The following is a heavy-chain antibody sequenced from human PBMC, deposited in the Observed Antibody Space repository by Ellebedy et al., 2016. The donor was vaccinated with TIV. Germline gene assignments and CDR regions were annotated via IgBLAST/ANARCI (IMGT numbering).Heavy chain of an antibody. Sequence: GESLKISXTASGFTFNNYWMNWVRQAPGKGLEWVANIKQDGSEKYYVDSVKGRFSISRDNAKDSLYLQMDSLRAEDTAVYYCARQQLFHYYYGLDVWGQGTTVTVSS. CDR3: ARQQLFHYYYGLDV. D-gene: IGHD6-13*01. J-gene: IGHJ6*02. V-gene: IGHV3-7*01. CDR2: IKQDGSEK. CDR1: GFTFNNYW.